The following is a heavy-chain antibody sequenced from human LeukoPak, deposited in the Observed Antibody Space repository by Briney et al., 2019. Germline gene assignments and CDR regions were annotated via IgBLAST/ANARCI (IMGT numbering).Heavy chain of an antibody. V-gene: IGHV3-23*01. CDR3: AKLRGYSGYDGVSY. J-gene: IGHJ4*02. Sequence: GGSLRLSCAASGFTFSSYAMSWVRQAPGKGLEWISAISGSGGGTYYADSVKVRFTISRDNSKNTLYLQMNSLRAEDTAVYYCAKLRGYSGYDGVSYWGQGTLVAVSS. D-gene: IGHD5-12*01. CDR2: ISGSGGGT. CDR1: GFTFSSYA.